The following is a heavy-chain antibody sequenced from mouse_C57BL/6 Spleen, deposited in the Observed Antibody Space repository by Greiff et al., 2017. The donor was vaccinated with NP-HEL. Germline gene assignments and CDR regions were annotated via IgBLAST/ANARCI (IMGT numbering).Heavy chain of an antibody. V-gene: IGHV1-81*01. CDR1: GYTFTSYG. Sequence: VQLQQSGAELARPGASVKLSCKASGYTFTSYGISWVKQRTGQGLEWIGEIYPRSGNTYYNEKFKGKATLTADKSSSTAYMELRSLTSEDSAVYVCARKDIYYDYPFAYWGQGTLVTVSA. CDR3: ARKDIYYDYPFAY. D-gene: IGHD2-4*01. J-gene: IGHJ3*01. CDR2: IYPRSGNT.